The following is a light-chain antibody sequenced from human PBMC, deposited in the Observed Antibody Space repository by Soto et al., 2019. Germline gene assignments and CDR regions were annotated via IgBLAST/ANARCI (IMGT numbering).Light chain of an antibody. CDR2: KAS. V-gene: IGKV1-39*01. CDR1: QSISSY. CDR3: QQRGSWPPSIT. J-gene: IGKJ5*01. Sequence: DIQMTQSPSSLSASVGDRVTITCRAIQSISSYLNWYQQKPGKAPKLLIYKASSLESGVPSRFSGSGSGTEFTLTISSLQPDDFAVYYCQQRGSWPPSITFGQGTRLEI.